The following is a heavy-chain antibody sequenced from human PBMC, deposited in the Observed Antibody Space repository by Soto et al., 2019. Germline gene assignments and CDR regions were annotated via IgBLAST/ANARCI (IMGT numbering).Heavy chain of an antibody. D-gene: IGHD3-3*01. J-gene: IGHJ4*02. CDR3: ARVERGITLFGVGIPPFDY. V-gene: IGHV3-11*01. CDR1: GFTFSDYY. CDR2: ISSSGSTI. Sequence: QVQLVESGGGLVKPGGSLRLSCAASGFTFSDYYMSWIRQAPGKGLEWVSYISSSGSTIYYADSVKGRFTISRDNAKKSRYVQMNRLRAEDTAVYYWARVERGITLFGVGIPPFDYWGQGTLVTVSS.